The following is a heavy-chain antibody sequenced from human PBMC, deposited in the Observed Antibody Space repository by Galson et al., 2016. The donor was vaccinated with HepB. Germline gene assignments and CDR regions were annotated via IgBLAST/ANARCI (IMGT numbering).Heavy chain of an antibody. D-gene: IGHD3-16*02. V-gene: IGHV4-59*13. CDR3: ARGLRLAESSFHFDF. CDR2: IFYRGST. CDR1: GGSIGAYD. Sequence: ETLSLTCSVSGGSIGAYDWSWIRQPPGKGLEWIGDIFYRGSTKYNSSLPRGLPLHVDTSQTQFSLTMRSVRAADPAVYYYARGLRLAESSFHFDFWGQGALVTVSS. J-gene: IGHJ4*02.